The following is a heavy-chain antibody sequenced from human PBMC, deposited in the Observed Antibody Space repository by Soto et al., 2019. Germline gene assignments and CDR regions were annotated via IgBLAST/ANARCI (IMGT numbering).Heavy chain of an antibody. V-gene: IGHV4-34*01. CDR2: INHSGST. CDR1: GGSFSGYY. J-gene: IGHJ6*02. D-gene: IGHD3-10*01. CDR3: ARSEVYGRYYYYYYGMDV. Sequence: ASETLSLTCAVYGGSFSGYYWSWIRQPPGKGLEWIGEINHSGSTNYNPSLKSRVTISVDTSKNQFSLKLSSVTAADTAVYYCARSEVYGRYYYYYYGMDVWGQGTTVTVSS.